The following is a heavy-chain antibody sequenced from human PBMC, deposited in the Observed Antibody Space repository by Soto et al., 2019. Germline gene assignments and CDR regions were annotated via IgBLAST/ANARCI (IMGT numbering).Heavy chain of an antibody. V-gene: IGHV4-34*01. J-gene: IGHJ6*02. Sequence: SETLFLTCAVYGGSFSGYYWSWIRQPPGKGLEWIGEINHSGSTNYNPSLKSRVTISVDTSENQFSLKLSSVTAADTAVYYCASSHPNYYYYYGMDVWGQGTTVTVSS. CDR1: GGSFSGYY. CDR2: INHSGST. CDR3: ASSHPNYYYYYGMDV.